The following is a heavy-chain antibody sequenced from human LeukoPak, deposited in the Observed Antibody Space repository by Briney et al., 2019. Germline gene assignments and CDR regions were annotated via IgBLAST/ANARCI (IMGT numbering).Heavy chain of an antibody. CDR3: SRVAGVLERQEWFDP. V-gene: IGHV4-31*03. Sequence: PSETLSLTCSVSADSLSSGGYYWSWVRQHPGKGLEWVGYINYSGSTWYNPSLKSRVTISLDTTKKQFSLRLSSVAAADTAVYYCSRVAGVLERQEWFDPWGQGILVTVAS. D-gene: IGHD1-1*01. CDR1: ADSLSSGGYY. J-gene: IGHJ5*02. CDR2: INYSGST.